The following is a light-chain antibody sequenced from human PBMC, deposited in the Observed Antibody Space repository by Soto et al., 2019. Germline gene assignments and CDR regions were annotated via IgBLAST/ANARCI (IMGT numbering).Light chain of an antibody. CDR1: QSVSSSY. Sequence: EIVLTQSPGTLSLSPGERATLSCRASQSVSSSYLAWYQQKPGHAPRLLIYGASSRATGIPDRFSGSGSGIDFTLTISRLEPEDFAVYYCQQDGTSPTFGQGTKVESK. CDR3: QQDGTSPT. V-gene: IGKV3-20*01. J-gene: IGKJ1*01. CDR2: GAS.